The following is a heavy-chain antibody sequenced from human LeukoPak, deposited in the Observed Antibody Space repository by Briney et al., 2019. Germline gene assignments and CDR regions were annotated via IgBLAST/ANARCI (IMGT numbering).Heavy chain of an antibody. CDR3: ARHGSGIYDFWSGYYSGYYMDV. CDR2: IYYSGST. Sequence: SETQSLTCTVSGGSISSSSYYWGWIRQPPGRGLECIGRIYYSGSTYYNPSLKSRVTISVDTSKNQFSLKLNSVTAADTAVYDCARHGSGIYDFWSGYYSGYYMDVWGKGTTVTVSS. V-gene: IGHV4-39*01. J-gene: IGHJ6*03. CDR1: GGSISSSSYY. D-gene: IGHD3-3*01.